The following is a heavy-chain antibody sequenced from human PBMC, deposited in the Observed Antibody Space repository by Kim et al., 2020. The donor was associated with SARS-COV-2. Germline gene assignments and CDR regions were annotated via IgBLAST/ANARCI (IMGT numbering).Heavy chain of an antibody. J-gene: IGHJ6*02. CDR2: IYYSGST. D-gene: IGHD3-9*01. CDR3: ARQFEGRVLRYFDWSIIEHYYDGMDV. CDR1: GGSISSSSYY. Sequence: SETLSLTCTVSGGSISSSSYYWGWIRQPPGQGLEWIGSIYYSGSTYHNPSLKSRVTISVDTSKNQFSLKLSTVTAADTAVYYCARQFEGRVLRYFDWSIIEHYYDGMDVWGQGTPVTVSS. V-gene: IGHV4-39*01.